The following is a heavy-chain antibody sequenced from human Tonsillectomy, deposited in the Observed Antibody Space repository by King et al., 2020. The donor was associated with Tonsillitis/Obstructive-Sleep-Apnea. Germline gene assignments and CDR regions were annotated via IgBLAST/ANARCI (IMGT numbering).Heavy chain of an antibody. CDR2: INPSGGST. Sequence: QLVQSGAEVKKPGASVKVYCKASGYTFTSYYMHWVRQAPGQGLEWMGIINPSGGSTSYAQKFQGRVTMTRDTSTSTVYMELSSLRSEDTAVYYCARDSETYFGSGSPIGYFDLWGRGTLVTVSS. V-gene: IGHV1-46*01. CDR3: ARDSETYFGSGSPIGYFDL. CDR1: GYTFTSYY. D-gene: IGHD3-10*01. J-gene: IGHJ2*01.